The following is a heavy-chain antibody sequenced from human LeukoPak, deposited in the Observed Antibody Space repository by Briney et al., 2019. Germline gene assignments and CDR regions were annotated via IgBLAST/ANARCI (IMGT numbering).Heavy chain of an antibody. D-gene: IGHD6-13*01. Sequence: PSQTLSLTCTVPGGSISSGSYYWSWIRQPAGKGLEWIGRIYTSGSTNYNPSLKSRVTISVDTSKNQFSLKLSSVTAADTAVYYCAGQYSSSWSYYYYYYMDVWGKGTTVTVSS. CDR1: GGSISSGSYY. CDR2: IYTSGST. J-gene: IGHJ6*03. CDR3: AGQYSSSWSYYYYYYMDV. V-gene: IGHV4-61*02.